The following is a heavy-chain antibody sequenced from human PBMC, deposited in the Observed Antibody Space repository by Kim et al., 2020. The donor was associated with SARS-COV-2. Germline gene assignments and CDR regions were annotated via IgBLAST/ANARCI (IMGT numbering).Heavy chain of an antibody. J-gene: IGHJ5*02. V-gene: IGHV3-30*07. CDR3: ASDRHGIAVAGFDP. Sequence: YADYVKSQFTNSRDNSKNTLDLEMNSLRAEDTAVYYCASDRHGIAVAGFDPWGQGTLVTVSS. D-gene: IGHD6-13*01.